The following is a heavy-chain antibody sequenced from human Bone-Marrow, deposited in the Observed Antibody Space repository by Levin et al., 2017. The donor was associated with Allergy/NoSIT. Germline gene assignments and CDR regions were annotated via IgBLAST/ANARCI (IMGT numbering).Heavy chain of an antibody. J-gene: IGHJ4*02. Sequence: QTSETLSLTCAASGFTFSRYSMNWVRQAPGRGLEWVSYISRSSSTISYADSVKGRFTISRDNAKNSLYLQMNSLRDEDTAVYYCARPDCSGTSCYYFFDSWGQGTLVTVSS. CDR3: ARPDCSGTSCYYFFDS. V-gene: IGHV3-48*02. CDR1: GFTFSRYS. CDR2: ISRSSSTI. D-gene: IGHD2-2*01.